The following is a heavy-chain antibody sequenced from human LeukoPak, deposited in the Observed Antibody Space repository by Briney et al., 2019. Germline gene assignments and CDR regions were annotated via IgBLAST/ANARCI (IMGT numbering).Heavy chain of an antibody. J-gene: IGHJ4*02. D-gene: IGHD1-26*01. CDR3: ARDRSFPGTYDRDFDY. Sequence: SETLSLTCTVSGGSINTYYWSWIRQPAGKGLEWIGRIYSSGTTHYNPSLKSRVTMSVDMSKNQFSLKLSSVTAADTAVYYCARDRSFPGTYDRDFDYWGQGTLVTVSS. CDR1: GGSINTYY. V-gene: IGHV4-4*07. CDR2: IYSSGTT.